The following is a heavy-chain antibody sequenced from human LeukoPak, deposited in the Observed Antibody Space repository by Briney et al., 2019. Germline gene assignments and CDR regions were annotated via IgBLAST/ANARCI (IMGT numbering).Heavy chain of an antibody. V-gene: IGHV4-59*08. CDR1: GGSINNYY. CDR2: IYSSGST. CDR3: ARVYCSSTSCHTGHYYYYYMDV. D-gene: IGHD2-2*02. Sequence: SETLSLTCTVSGGSINNYYWSWVRQPPGEGLEWIGYIYSSGSTNYNPSLKSRVTMSVDTSKNQFSLNLSSVTAAGTAVYYCARVYCSSTSCHTGHYYYYYMDVWGKGTTVTVSS. J-gene: IGHJ6*03.